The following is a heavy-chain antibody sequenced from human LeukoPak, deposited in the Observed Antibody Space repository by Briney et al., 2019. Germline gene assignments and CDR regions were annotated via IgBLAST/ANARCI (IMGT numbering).Heavy chain of an antibody. J-gene: IGHJ4*02. CDR1: GFTFSSYA. V-gene: IGHV3-23*01. D-gene: IGHD4-17*01. CDR3: AKTANPSTTVTTIYYFDY. CDR2: ISGSGGST. Sequence: GGSLRLSCAASGFTFSSYAMSWVRQAPGKGLEWVSAISGSGGSTYYADSVKGLFTIPRDNTKNTLYLQMNSLRAEDTAVYYCAKTANPSTTVTTIYYFDYWGQGTLVTVSS.